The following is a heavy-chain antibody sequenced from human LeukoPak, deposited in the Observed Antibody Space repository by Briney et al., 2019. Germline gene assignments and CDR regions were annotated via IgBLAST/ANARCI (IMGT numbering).Heavy chain of an antibody. CDR1: GFIFSDHY. J-gene: IGHJ4*02. CDR2: SRDKAQSYTA. CDR3: AKGRQWELPTNAFDY. Sequence: GGSLRLSCAISGFIFSDHYMDWVRQAPGKGLEWVARSRDKAQSYTAVYAASVKDRFTISRDESEKSLYLQMNSLTTEDTAVYCCAKGRQWELPTNAFDYWGQGTLVTVSS. V-gene: IGHV3-72*01. D-gene: IGHD1-26*01.